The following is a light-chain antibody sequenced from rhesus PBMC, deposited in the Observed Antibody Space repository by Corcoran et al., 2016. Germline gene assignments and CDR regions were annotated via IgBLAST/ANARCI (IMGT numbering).Light chain of an antibody. Sequence: DIQMSQSPSSLSASVGDKVTITCRASQGISNALAWYQQKPGKAPKLLIYATSSLESGAPSRFSGSRSGTDFTLPISSLQPEDFATYYCQQGYSTPPTFGGGTKVELK. CDR2: ATS. V-gene: IGKV1-33*02. CDR1: QGISNA. CDR3: QQGYSTPPT. J-gene: IGKJ4*01.